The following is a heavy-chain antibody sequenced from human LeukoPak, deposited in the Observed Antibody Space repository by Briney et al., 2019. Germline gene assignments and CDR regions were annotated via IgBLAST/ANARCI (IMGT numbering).Heavy chain of an antibody. CDR3: AREHSSSSGKVFDY. CDR2: INPNSGGT. D-gene: IGHD6-6*01. Sequence: ASVKVSCKASGYTFTGYYIHWVRQAPGQGLEGMGWINPNSGGTNYAQNFQGRVTMTRDTSISTAYMELSRLRSDDTAMYYCAREHSSSSGKVFDYWGQGTLVTVSS. J-gene: IGHJ4*02. CDR1: GYTFTGYY. V-gene: IGHV1-2*02.